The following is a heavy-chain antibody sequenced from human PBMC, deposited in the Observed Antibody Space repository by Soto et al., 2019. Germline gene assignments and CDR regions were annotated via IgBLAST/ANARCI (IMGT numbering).Heavy chain of an antibody. Sequence: QITLKESGPSLVTPTQTLTLTCSFSGFSLSTREVGVGWNRQPPGTALEWLALIYWDDDKRYRPSLKSRLIIVKDTSTNLVTLIMTNFDPDDTATYNCAHRAYYYDSESYYTHWGQGILVTVSS. CDR1: GFSLSTREVG. CDR2: IYWDDDK. CDR3: AHRAYYYDSESYYTH. V-gene: IGHV2-5*02. J-gene: IGHJ4*02. D-gene: IGHD3-10*01.